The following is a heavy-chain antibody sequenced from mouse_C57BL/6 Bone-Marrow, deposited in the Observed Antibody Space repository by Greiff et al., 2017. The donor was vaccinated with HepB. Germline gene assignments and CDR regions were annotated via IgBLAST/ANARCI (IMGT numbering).Heavy chain of an antibody. Sequence: QVQLQQPGAELVKPGASVKLSCKASGYTFTSYWMHWVKQRPGQGLEWIGMIHPNSGSTNYNEKFKSKATLTVDKSSSTAYMQRSSLTSEDSAVYYCARRNSSGYVMAWVAYWGQGTLVTVSA. D-gene: IGHD3-2*02. CDR3: ARRNSSGYVMAWVAY. V-gene: IGHV1-64*01. J-gene: IGHJ3*01. CDR1: GYTFTSYW. CDR2: IHPNSGST.